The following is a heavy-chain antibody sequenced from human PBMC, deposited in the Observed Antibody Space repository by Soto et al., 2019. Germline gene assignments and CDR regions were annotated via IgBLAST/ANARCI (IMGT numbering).Heavy chain of an antibody. CDR2: ISYDGSNK. Sequence: GGSLRLSCAASGFTFSSYAMHWVRQAPGKGLEWVAVISYDGSNKYYADSVKGRFTISRDNSKNTLYLQMNSLRAEDTAVYYCARTRAIAAADHQSFDYWGQGTLVTVSS. J-gene: IGHJ4*02. CDR3: ARTRAIAAADHQSFDY. V-gene: IGHV3-30-3*01. CDR1: GFTFSSYA. D-gene: IGHD6-13*01.